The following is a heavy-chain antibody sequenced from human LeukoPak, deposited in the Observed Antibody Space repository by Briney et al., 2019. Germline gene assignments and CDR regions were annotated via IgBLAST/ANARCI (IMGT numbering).Heavy chain of an antibody. Sequence: PGGSLRLSCAASGFTFSSYSTNWVRQAPGKGLEWVSYISSSSSTIYYADSVKGRFTISRDNAKNSLYLQMNSLRAEDTAVYYCARLGVWFGELWDFDYWGQGTLVTVSS. CDR3: ARLGVWFGELWDFDY. CDR1: GFTFSSYS. D-gene: IGHD3-10*01. V-gene: IGHV3-48*01. J-gene: IGHJ4*02. CDR2: ISSSSSTI.